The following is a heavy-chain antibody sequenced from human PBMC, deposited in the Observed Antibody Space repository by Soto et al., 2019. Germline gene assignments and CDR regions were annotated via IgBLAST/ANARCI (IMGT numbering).Heavy chain of an antibody. CDR2: IIPIFGTA. CDR1: GGTFSSYA. D-gene: IGHD6-13*01. J-gene: IGHJ6*02. Sequence: GASVKVSCKASGGTFSSYAISWVRQAPGQGLEWMGGIIPIFGTANYAQKFQGRVTITADESTSTAYMELSSLRSEDTAVYYCARDFFRHELGPIAAAGTRNYYYGMDVWGQGTTVTVSS. V-gene: IGHV1-69*13. CDR3: ARDFFRHELGPIAAAGTRNYYYGMDV.